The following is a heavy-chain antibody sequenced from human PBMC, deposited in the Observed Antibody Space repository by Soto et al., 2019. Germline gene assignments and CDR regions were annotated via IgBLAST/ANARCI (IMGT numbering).Heavy chain of an antibody. CDR3: AKDFTWYSSSWYGVVNWFDP. V-gene: IGHV3-15*01. CDR1: GFTFSNAW. D-gene: IGHD6-13*01. J-gene: IGHJ5*02. Sequence: EVQLVESGGGLVKPGGSLRLSCAASGFTFSNAWMSWVRQAPGKGLEWVGRIKSKTDGGTTDYAAPVKGRLTISRDDSKNTLYLQMNSLKTEDTAVYYCAKDFTWYSSSWYGVVNWFDPWGQGTLVTVSS. CDR2: IKSKTDGGTT.